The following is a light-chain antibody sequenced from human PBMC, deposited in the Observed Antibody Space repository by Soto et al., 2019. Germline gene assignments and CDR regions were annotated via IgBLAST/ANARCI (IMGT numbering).Light chain of an antibody. V-gene: IGLV1-40*01. Sequence: QSVLTQPPSVSGAPGQRVTISCTGISSNIGADFDVHWYQQVPGTAPKLLIYNNFNRASGVPDRFSGSKSGTSASLAITGLQAEDEADYYCQSDDSNLGARVFGGGTKLSVL. CDR1: SSNIGADFD. CDR3: QSDDSNLGARV. J-gene: IGLJ3*02. CDR2: NNF.